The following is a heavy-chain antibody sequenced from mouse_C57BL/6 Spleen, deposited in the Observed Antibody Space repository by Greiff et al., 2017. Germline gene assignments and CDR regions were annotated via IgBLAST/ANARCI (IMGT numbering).Heavy chain of an antibody. Sequence: VKLQESGAELVRPGASVTLSCKASGYTFTDYEMHWVKQTPVHGLEWIGAIDPETGGTAYNQKFKGKAILTADKSSSTAYMELRSLTSEDSAVYYCTIGFYYGQYYFDYWGQGTTLTVSS. CDR2: IDPETGGT. CDR1: GYTFTDYE. CDR3: TIGFYYGQYYFDY. J-gene: IGHJ2*01. V-gene: IGHV1-15*01. D-gene: IGHD2-1*01.